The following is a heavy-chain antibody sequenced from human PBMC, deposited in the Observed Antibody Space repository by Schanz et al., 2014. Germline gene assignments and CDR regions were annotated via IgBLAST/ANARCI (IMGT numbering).Heavy chain of an antibody. CDR3: ARETTIITGGAFDV. CDR1: GYTFTSYY. J-gene: IGHJ3*01. CDR2: INPSVGNT. V-gene: IGHV1-46*01. D-gene: IGHD3-9*01. Sequence: QVQLVQSGAEVKKPGASVKVSCEASGYTFTSYYIHWFRQAPGQGLEWMGLINPSVGNTNYAQKFRGRVTMTRDTSTTTVYMELRGLRSDDTAVYYCARETTIITGGAFDVWGQGTMVTVSS.